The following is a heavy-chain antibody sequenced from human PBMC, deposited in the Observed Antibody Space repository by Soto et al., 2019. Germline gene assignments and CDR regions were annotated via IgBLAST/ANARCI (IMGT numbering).Heavy chain of an antibody. CDR2: IYYSGST. Sequence: PSETLSLTCTDSGGSISSVGYYWSWIRQHPGKGLEWIGYIYYSGSTYYNPSLKSRVSISVDTSKNQFSLKLSSVTAADTAVYYCARAGDYSDYSFDFWGQGTLVTVSS. V-gene: IGHV4-31*03. CDR1: GGSISSVGYY. D-gene: IGHD4-17*01. J-gene: IGHJ4*02. CDR3: ARAGDYSDYSFDF.